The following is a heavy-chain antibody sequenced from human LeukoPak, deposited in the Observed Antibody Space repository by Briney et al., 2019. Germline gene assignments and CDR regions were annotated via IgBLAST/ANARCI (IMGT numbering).Heavy chain of an antibody. CDR3: ATPAPHGSDPSLYYYYMDV. D-gene: IGHD3-10*01. CDR2: ISSTGRTI. CDR1: GFSFSDYH. V-gene: IGHV3-11*01. J-gene: IGHJ6*03. Sequence: PGGSLRLSCAASGFSFSDYHMNWIRQAPGKGLEWVSYISSTGRTIYYADSVKGRFTISRDNANKSHYLQMHSLRAEDTAVYYCATPAPHGSDPSLYYYYMDVWGKGTTVTISS.